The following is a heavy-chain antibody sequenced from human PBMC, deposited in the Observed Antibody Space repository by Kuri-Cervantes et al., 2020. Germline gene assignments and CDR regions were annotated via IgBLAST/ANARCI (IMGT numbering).Heavy chain of an antibody. D-gene: IGHD3-3*01. CDR3: AKKKSNYDSWSAYDY. Sequence: SCAASGFTFSTYGMHWVRQAPGKGLEWVAVISYDGSNKYYADSVKGRFTISRDNSKSTLHLQMNSLTTEDTAVYYCAKKKSNYDSWSAYDYWGQGSLVTVSS. J-gene: IGHJ4*02. CDR2: ISYDGSNK. CDR1: GFTFSTYG. V-gene: IGHV3-30*18.